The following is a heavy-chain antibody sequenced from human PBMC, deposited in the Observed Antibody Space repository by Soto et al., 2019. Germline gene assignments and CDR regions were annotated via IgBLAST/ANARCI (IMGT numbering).Heavy chain of an antibody. CDR2: SGGGSGST. CDR1: GFTFTNYA. CDR3: ATRMYSTSWYYFVS. D-gene: IGHD6-13*01. J-gene: IGHJ4*02. Sequence: EVQLLESGGGFVQPGGSLRLSCAASGFTFTNYALSWVRQAPGKGMEWVSTSGGGSGSTSYADSVKGRFSISRENSKNTLYLQMSSLRAEETALYYCATRMYSTSWYYFVSWGQGTLVTVSS. V-gene: IGHV3-23*01.